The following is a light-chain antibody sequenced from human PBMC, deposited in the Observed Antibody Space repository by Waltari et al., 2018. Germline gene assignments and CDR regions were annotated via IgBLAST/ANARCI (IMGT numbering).Light chain of an antibody. J-gene: IGKJ5*01. V-gene: IGKV1D-13*01. CDR3: QQFNNYLLT. Sequence: AIQLTQSSSYLSASVGERVTITCLASQGISSALAWYQQKPGKAPKLLIYDASSLESGVPSRFSGSGSGTDFTLTISSLQPEDCATYYCQQFNNYLLTFGQGTRLEIK. CDR1: QGISSA. CDR2: DAS.